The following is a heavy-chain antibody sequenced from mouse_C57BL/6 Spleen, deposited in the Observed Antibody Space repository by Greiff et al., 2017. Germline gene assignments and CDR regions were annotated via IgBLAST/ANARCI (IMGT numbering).Heavy chain of an antibody. CDR3: ASGFAD. CDR1: GYTFTSYW. CDR2: IDPSDSYT. V-gene: IGHV1-50*01. J-gene: IGHJ3*01. Sequence: QVQLQQPGAELVKPGASVKLSCKASGYTFTSYWMQWVKQRPGQGLAWIGEIDPSDSYTNYNQKFKGKATLTVDPSSSTAYMQLSRLTSEDSAVYYCASGFADWGQGTLVTVSA.